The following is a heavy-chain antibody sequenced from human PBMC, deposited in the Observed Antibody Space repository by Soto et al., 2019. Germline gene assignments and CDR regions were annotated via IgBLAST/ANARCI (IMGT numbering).Heavy chain of an antibody. D-gene: IGHD1-26*01. J-gene: IGHJ4*02. Sequence: SGPTLVNPTQTLTVTCTFSGSSLSTSGAGVGWTRQSPGKAPEWLALISWKDEKRYNPGLKSRLTITKDTSKNQVVLTMTDLDPVDTATYFCAHRYGGNYYRWYFDSWGQGTLVTVSS. V-gene: IGHV2-5*01. CDR3: AHRYGGNYYRWYFDS. CDR2: ISWKDEK. CDR1: GSSLSTSGAG.